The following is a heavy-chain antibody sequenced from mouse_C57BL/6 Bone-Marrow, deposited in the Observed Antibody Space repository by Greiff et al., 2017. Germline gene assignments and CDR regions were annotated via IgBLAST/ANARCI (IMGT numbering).Heavy chain of an antibody. CDR1: GFNIKDDY. CDR2: IDPENGDT. J-gene: IGHJ2*01. CDR3: TTYYYGYYFDY. V-gene: IGHV14-4*01. D-gene: IGHD1-1*01. Sequence: VQLKQSGAELVRPGASVKLSCTASGFNIKDDYMHWVKQRPEQGLEWIGWIDPENGDTEYASKFQGKATITAYTSSNTAYLQLSSLTSEDTAVYYCTTYYYGYYFDYWGQGTTLTVSS.